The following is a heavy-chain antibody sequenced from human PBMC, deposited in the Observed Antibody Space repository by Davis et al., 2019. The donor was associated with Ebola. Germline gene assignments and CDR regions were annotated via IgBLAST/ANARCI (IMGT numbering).Heavy chain of an antibody. J-gene: IGHJ4*02. D-gene: IGHD3-16*02. CDR1: GGTFSSYA. CDR3: ARGGTDYIWGSYRPEDY. V-gene: IGHV1-69*10. Sequence: SVKVSCKASGGTFSSYAISWVRQAPGQGLEWMGGIIPILDMTNYAQKFQGRVTITADESTSTAYMELSSLRSEDTAVYYCARGGTDYIWGSYRPEDYWGQGTLVAVSS. CDR2: IIPILDMT.